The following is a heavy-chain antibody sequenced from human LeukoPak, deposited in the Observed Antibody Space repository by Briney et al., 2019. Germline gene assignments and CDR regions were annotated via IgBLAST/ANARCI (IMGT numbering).Heavy chain of an antibody. CDR2: IIPIFGTA. D-gene: IGHD5-18*01. CDR1: GGTFSSYA. J-gene: IGHJ6*03. CDR3: ARGLRLWFSRGSYYMDV. V-gene: IGHV1-69*13. Sequence: ASVKVSCKASGGTFSSYAISWVRQAPGQGLEWMGGIIPIFGTANYAQKFQGRVTITADESTSTAYMELSSLRSEDTAVYCCARGLRLWFSRGSYYMDVWGKGTTVTVSS.